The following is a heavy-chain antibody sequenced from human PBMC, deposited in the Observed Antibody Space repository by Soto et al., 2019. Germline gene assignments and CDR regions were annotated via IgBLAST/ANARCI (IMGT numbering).Heavy chain of an antibody. CDR3: ARVPDR. Sequence: SETLSLTCAVSGGSISSGGYSWSWIRQPPGKVLEWIVYIYHSGSTYYNPSLKSRVAISLDRSKNQFSLKLSSVTSADTAVYYSARVPDRWGQGTLVTVSS. V-gene: IGHV4-30-2*01. D-gene: IGHD2-2*01. CDR1: GGSISSGGYS. CDR2: IYHSGST. J-gene: IGHJ5*02.